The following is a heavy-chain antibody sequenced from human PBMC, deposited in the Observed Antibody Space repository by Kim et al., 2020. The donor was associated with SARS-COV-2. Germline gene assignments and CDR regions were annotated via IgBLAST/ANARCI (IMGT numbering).Heavy chain of an antibody. V-gene: IGHV3-11*05. J-gene: IGHJ6*02. D-gene: IGHD4-17*01. CDR1: GFPFSDYY. Sequence: LSLTCAASGFPFSDYYMSWIRQAPGKGLEWVSYISSSSSYTNNADSVKGRFTISRDNAKNSLYLQMNSLRAEDTAVYYCARDPDYGDYGGYYYGMDVWGQGTTVTVSS. CDR2: ISSSSSYT. CDR3: ARDPDYGDYGGYYYGMDV.